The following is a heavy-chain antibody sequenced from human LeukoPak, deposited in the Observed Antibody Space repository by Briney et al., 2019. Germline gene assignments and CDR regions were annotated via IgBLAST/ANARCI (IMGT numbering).Heavy chain of an antibody. Sequence: AASVKVSCKASGYTFTSYDINWVRQATGQGLEWMGIINPSGGSTSYAQRFQGRVTMTRDTSTSTVYMELSSLRSEDTAVYYCARGPNQQWLVFFYFDYWGQGTLVTVSS. D-gene: IGHD6-19*01. J-gene: IGHJ4*02. V-gene: IGHV1-46*01. CDR1: GYTFTSYD. CDR2: INPSGGST. CDR3: ARGPNQQWLVFFYFDY.